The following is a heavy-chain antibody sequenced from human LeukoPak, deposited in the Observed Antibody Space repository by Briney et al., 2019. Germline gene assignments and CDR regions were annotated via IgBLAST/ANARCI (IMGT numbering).Heavy chain of an antibody. CDR2: IYTSGST. CDR1: GGSISSSGYY. J-gene: IGHJ5*02. CDR3: ARSPRGSSSLAGIWFDP. D-gene: IGHD6-6*01. Sequence: SETLSLTCTVSGGSISSSGYYWSWIRQPAGKGLEWIGRIYTSGSTNYNPSLKSRVTMSVDTSKNQFSLKLSSVTAADTAVYYCARSPRGSSSLAGIWFDPWGQGTLVTVSS. V-gene: IGHV4-61*02.